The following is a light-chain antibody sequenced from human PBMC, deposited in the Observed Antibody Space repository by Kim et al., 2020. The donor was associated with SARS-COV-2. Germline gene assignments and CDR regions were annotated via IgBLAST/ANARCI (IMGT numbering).Light chain of an antibody. CDR2: QDS. J-gene: IGLJ2*01. CDR1: KLGDKY. Sequence: MSPGQTASINCSVDKLGDKYACWYQQKPGQSPVLVIYQDSKRPSGIPERFSGSNSGNTATLTISGTQAMDEADYYCQAWDSSTVVFGGGTQLTVL. V-gene: IGLV3-1*01. CDR3: QAWDSSTVV.